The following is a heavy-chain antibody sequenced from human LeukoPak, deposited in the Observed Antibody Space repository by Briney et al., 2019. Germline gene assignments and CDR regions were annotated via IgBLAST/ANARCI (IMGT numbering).Heavy chain of an antibody. D-gene: IGHD3-3*01. CDR1: GGSFSGYY. CDR3: ARAIVYYDFWSGYYSYYYYMDV. Sequence: SETLSLTCAVYGGSFSGYYWSWIRQPPGKGLEWIGEIHHSGSTSYNPSLKNRLTISVATTKNQFSLKLSSVTAADTAVYYCARAIVYYDFWSGYYSYYYYMDVWGKGTTVTVSS. CDR2: IHHSGST. J-gene: IGHJ6*03. V-gene: IGHV4-34*01.